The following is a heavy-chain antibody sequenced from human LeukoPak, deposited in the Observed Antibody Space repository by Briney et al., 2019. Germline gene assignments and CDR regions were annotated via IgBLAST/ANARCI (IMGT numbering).Heavy chain of an antibody. Sequence: TGGSLRLSCAASGFTFSSYAMSWVRQAPGKGLEWVSAISGSGGSTYYADSVKGRFIISRDNSKNTLYLQMNSLRAEDTAVYYCANLITGTNRNWFDPWGQGTLVTVSS. CDR2: ISGSGGST. CDR3: ANLITGTNRNWFDP. CDR1: GFTFSSYA. V-gene: IGHV3-23*01. D-gene: IGHD1-20*01. J-gene: IGHJ5*02.